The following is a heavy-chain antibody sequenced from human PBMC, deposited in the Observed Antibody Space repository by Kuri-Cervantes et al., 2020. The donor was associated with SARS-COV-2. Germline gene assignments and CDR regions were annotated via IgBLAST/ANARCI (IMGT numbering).Heavy chain of an antibody. D-gene: IGHD3-3*01. Sequence: GSLRLSCTVSGGSISSYYWSWIRQPPGKGLEWTGHIYYSGCTNYNPSLKSRVTISVDTSKNQFSLKLSSVTAADTAVYYCARWPSWSGSIDYWGQGTLVTVSS. CDR1: GGSISSYY. V-gene: IGHV4-59*01. CDR3: ARWPSWSGSIDY. CDR2: IYYSGCT. J-gene: IGHJ4*02.